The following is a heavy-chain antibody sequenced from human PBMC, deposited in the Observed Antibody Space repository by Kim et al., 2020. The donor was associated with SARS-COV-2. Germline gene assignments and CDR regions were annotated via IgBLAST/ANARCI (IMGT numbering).Heavy chain of an antibody. CDR3: TTDRGLWFGELLLGYFQH. J-gene: IGHJ1*01. V-gene: IGHV3-15*06. D-gene: IGHD3-10*01. Sequence: NYAEPVKGRLTISRDDSKNTLYLQMNSLKTEDTAVYYCTTDRGLWFGELLLGYFQHWGQGTLVTVSS.